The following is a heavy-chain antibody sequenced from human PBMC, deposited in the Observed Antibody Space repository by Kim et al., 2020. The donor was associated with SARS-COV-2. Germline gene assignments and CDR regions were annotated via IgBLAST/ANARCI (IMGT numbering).Heavy chain of an antibody. V-gene: IGHV4-39*01. Sequence: SETLSLTCTVSGGSISSSSYYWGWIRQPPGKGLEWIGSIYYSGSTYYNPSLKSRVTISVDTSKNQFSLKLSSVTAADTAVYYCARYRIVGATTQGGTNWYFDLWGRGTLVTVSS. CDR2: IYYSGST. J-gene: IGHJ2*01. CDR1: GGSISSSSYY. D-gene: IGHD1-26*01. CDR3: ARYRIVGATTQGGTNWYFDL.